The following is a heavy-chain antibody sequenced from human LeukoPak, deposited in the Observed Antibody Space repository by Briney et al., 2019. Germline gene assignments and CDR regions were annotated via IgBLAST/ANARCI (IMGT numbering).Heavy chain of an antibody. CDR3: ARVSPTYYDLNY. CDR1: GFTFSSYE. J-gene: IGHJ4*02. V-gene: IGHV3-48*03. D-gene: IGHD3-3*01. CDR2: ISSSGSTI. Sequence: GGSLRLSCAASGFTFSSYEMNWVRQAPGKGLEWVSYISSSGSTIYYADSVKGRFTISRDNAKNSLYLQMNSLRAEDTAVYYCARVSPTYYDLNYWGQGTLVTVSS.